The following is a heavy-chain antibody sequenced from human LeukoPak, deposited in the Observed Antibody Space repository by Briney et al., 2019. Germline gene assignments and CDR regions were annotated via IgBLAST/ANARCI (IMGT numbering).Heavy chain of an antibody. CDR2: ISGSGDKT. J-gene: IGHJ3*01. D-gene: IGHD1-7*01. V-gene: IGHV3-23*01. CDR1: GFTFSSYA. CDR3: AKDSLGTTRAFHF. Sequence: GGSLRLSCAASGFTFSSYALSWVRLAPGKGLEWVSAISGSGDKTYYADSVKGRFTISRDNSKDTLYLQMSSLRADDTALYYCAKDSLGTTRAFHFWGQGTMVTVSS.